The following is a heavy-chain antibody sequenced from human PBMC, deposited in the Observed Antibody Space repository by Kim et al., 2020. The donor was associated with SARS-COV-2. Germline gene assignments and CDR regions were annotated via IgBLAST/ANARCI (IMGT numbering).Heavy chain of an antibody. CDR3: TTSTTNYYFYYGMDV. V-gene: IGHV3-15*01. CDR1: GFTFSNAW. D-gene: IGHD1-26*01. Sequence: GGSLRLSCAASGFTFSNAWMSWVRQAPGKGLEWVGRIKSKTDGGTTDYAAPVKGRFTISRDDSKNTLYLQMNSLKTEDTAVYYCTTSTTNYYFYYGMDVWGQGTTVNVSS. J-gene: IGHJ6*02. CDR2: IKSKTDGGTT.